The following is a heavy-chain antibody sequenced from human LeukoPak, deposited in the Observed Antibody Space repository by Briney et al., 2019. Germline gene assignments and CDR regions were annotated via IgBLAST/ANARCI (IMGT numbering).Heavy chain of an antibody. CDR3: ARGRGRGNSVWGSYPSY. CDR2: MNPNSGNT. V-gene: IGHV1-8*01. CDR1: GYTFTSYD. Sequence: GASVKVSCKASGYTFTSYDINWVRQDTGQGLEWMGWMNPNSGNTGYAQKFQGRVTMTRNTSISTAYMELSSLRSEDTAVYYCARGRGRGNSVWGSYPSYWGQGTLVTVSS. D-gene: IGHD3-16*02. J-gene: IGHJ4*02.